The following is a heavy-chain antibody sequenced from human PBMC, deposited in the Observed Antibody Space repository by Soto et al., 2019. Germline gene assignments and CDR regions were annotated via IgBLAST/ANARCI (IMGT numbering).Heavy chain of an antibody. D-gene: IGHD3-10*01. J-gene: IGHJ4*02. V-gene: IGHV4-61*01. CDR3: ARESGSSSLDY. Sequence: PSETLSLTCTVSGGSVSSGSYYWSWIRQPPGKGLEWIGYIYYSGSTNYNPSLKSRVTISVDTSKNQFSLKLSSVTAADTAVYYCARESGSSSLDYWGQGTLVTVSS. CDR2: IYYSGST. CDR1: GGSVSSGSYY.